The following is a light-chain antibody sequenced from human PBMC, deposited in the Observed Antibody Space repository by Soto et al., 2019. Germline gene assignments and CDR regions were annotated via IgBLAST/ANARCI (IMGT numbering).Light chain of an antibody. Sequence: DIQMTQSPSSLSASVGDRVTITCRASQRIANYLNWYQQRPGKAPKRLISGASTLQSSVPSRFSGGGSEKDFTLTIRTLQPEDFAPYYCQQTYTTPHTFGQGTKLEIK. CDR3: QQTYTTPHT. V-gene: IGKV1-39*01. CDR1: QRIANY. CDR2: GAS. J-gene: IGKJ2*01.